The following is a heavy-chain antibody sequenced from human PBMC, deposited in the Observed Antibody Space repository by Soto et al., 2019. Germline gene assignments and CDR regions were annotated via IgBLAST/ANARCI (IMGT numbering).Heavy chain of an antibody. Sequence: GGSLRLSCAASGFTFSSYGMHWVHQAPGKGLEWVAVISYDGSNKYYADSVKGRFTISRDNSKNTLYLQMNSLRAEDTAVYYCAKERDIVVVVAPLDYWGQGTLVTVSS. J-gene: IGHJ4*02. V-gene: IGHV3-30*18. D-gene: IGHD2-15*01. CDR1: GFTFSSYG. CDR3: AKERDIVVVVAPLDY. CDR2: ISYDGSNK.